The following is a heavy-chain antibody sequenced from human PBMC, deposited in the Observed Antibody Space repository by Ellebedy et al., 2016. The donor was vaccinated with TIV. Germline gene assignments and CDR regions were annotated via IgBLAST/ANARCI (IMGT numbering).Heavy chain of an antibody. CDR2: ITYDGSNK. V-gene: IGHV3-30*03. D-gene: IGHD3-10*01. J-gene: IGHJ4*02. CDR1: GFTFSSYG. CDR3: ARGVGSGSYYGVFDY. Sequence: PGGSLRLSCAASGFTFSSYGMHWVRQAPGKGLEWVAVITYDGSNKYYADSVKGRFTISRDNSKNTLYLQMNSLRAEDTAVYYCARGVGSGSYYGVFDYWGQGTLVTVSS.